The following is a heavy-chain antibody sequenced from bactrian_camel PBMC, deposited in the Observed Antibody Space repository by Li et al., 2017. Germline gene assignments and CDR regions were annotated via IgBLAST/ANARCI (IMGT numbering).Heavy chain of an antibody. V-gene: IGHV3S40*01. D-gene: IGHD5*01. J-gene: IGHJ4*01. CDR3: ATKREYGDRLRPGSYPF. Sequence: DVQLVESGGGSVQTGGSLRLSCVASGNSGGRKCMAWFRQAPGKGREGVAAIVAGGLGSTYHADSVKGRFTISQDYAENTVYLQMDSLTPYDTGVYSCATKREYGDRLRPGSYPFWGQGTQVTVS. CDR1: GNSGGRKC. CDR2: IVAGGLGST.